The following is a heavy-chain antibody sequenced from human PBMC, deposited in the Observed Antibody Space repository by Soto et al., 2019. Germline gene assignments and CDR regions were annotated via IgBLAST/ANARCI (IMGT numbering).Heavy chain of an antibody. CDR3: ARGGGSPYHNHEFDF. Sequence: PSETLSLTCAVSGGSISSGGYSWSWIRQPPGKGLECIGYIYHGGSTNYNPSLESRVTISLDTSKNQFSLTLNSVTAADTAVYYCARGGGSPYHNHEFDFWGQGTLVTVS. J-gene: IGHJ4*02. V-gene: IGHV4-30-2*01. CDR1: GGSISSGGYS. CDR2: IYHGGST. D-gene: IGHD3-10*01.